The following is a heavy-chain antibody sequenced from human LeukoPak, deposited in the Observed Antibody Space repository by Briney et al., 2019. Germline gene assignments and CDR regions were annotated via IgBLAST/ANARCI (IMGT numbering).Heavy chain of an antibody. CDR3: ARRCPIAVAGKDY. CDR1: GGSISSSSYY. J-gene: IGHJ4*02. D-gene: IGHD6-19*01. V-gene: IGHV4-39*01. Sequence: SETLSLTCTVSGGSISSSSYYWGWIRQPPGKGLEWIGSIYYSGSTYYNPSLKSRVTISVDTSKNQFSLKLSSVTTADTAVYSCARRCPIAVAGKDYWGQGTLVTVSS. CDR2: IYYSGST.